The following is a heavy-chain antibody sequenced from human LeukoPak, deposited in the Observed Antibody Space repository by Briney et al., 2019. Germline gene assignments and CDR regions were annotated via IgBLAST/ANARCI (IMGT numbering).Heavy chain of an antibody. Sequence: SETLSLTCTVSGGSISGYYWSWFRQPAGKDLEWIGRVYTSGTTNYNPSLKSRVTMSIDTSKNQFSLKLTSVTAADTAVYYCARGFGHPWGQRTLVTVSS. CDR1: GGSISGYY. D-gene: IGHD3-10*01. J-gene: IGHJ5*02. CDR2: VYTSGTT. V-gene: IGHV4-4*07. CDR3: ARGFGHP.